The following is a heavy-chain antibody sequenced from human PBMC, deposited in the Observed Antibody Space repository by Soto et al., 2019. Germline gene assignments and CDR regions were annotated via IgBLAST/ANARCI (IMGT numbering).Heavy chain of an antibody. CDR3: ARGLNGYLHYFDY. V-gene: IGHV1-3*01. D-gene: IGHD5-18*01. CDR1: GYTLTSYA. Sequence: ASVKVSCKVSGYTLTSYAMHWVRQAPGQRLEWMGWINAGNGNTKYSQKFQGRVTITRDTSASTAYMELSSLRSEDTAVYYCARGLNGYLHYFDYWGQGTPVTVSS. J-gene: IGHJ4*02. CDR2: INAGNGNT.